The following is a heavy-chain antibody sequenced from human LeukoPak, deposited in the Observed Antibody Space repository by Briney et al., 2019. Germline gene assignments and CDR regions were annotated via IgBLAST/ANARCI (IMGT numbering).Heavy chain of an antibody. CDR1: RFTLSSYS. D-gene: IGHD3-22*01. CDR2: ISSSSSYI. V-gene: IGHV3-21*01. J-gene: IGHJ5*02. CDR3: ASTYDSSGYLGWFDP. Sequence: GGSLRLSCAASRFTLSSYSMNWVRQAPGKGLEWVSSISSSSSYIYYADSVKGRFTISRDNAKDSLYLQMNSLRAEDTAVYYCASTYDSSGYLGWFDPWGQGALVTVSS.